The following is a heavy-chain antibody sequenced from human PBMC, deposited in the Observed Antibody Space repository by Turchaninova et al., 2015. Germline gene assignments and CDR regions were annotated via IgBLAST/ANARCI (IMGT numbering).Heavy chain of an antibody. CDR1: GFIFSNYW. J-gene: IGHJ4*02. CDR3: ARRGGDSSSWYEAYFDY. Sequence: WGSLRLSCAASGFIFSNYWMNWGRQGPGKGLEWVANIKQDGSEKNYVDSVKGRFTISRDNDKNSLYLQMDSLRAEDTAVYYCARRGGDSSSWYEAYFDYWGQGTVVTVSS. D-gene: IGHD6-13*01. CDR2: IKQDGSEK. V-gene: IGHV3-7*03.